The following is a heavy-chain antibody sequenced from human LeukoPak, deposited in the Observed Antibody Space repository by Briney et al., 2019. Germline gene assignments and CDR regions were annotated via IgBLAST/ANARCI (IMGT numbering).Heavy chain of an antibody. Sequence: PGGSLRLSCAASGFTFSSYSMNWVRQAPGKGLEWVSSISSTSSYIYYADSVKSRFTISRDNAKSSLYLQMNSLRAEDTAVYYCARSSGWYHRGPDYYYYYMDVWGKGTTVTVS. V-gene: IGHV3-21*01. CDR3: ARSSGWYHRGPDYYYYYMDV. CDR2: ISSTSSYI. CDR1: GFTFSSYS. J-gene: IGHJ6*03. D-gene: IGHD6-19*01.